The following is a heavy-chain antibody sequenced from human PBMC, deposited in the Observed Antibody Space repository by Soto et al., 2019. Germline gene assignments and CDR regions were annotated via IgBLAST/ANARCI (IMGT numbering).Heavy chain of an antibody. CDR1: GVSILTHTS. CDR2: SDHSGSA. D-gene: IGHD1-26*01. Sequence: QVQLQESGPGLVEPSGTLSLTCGVSGVSILTHTSWSWVRQAPGKGLEWTGQSDHSGSAYYNPSFESRVTMSADKSKNQHSLGLASVTTADTALYYCASGGWGSSPGGEAFDIWGQGTMVTISS. CDR3: ASGGWGSSPGGEAFDI. J-gene: IGHJ3*02. V-gene: IGHV4-4*02.